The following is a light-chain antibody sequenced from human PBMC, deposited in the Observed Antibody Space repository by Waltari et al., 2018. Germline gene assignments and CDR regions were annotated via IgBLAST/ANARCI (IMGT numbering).Light chain of an antibody. Sequence: EIVLAQSPATLSFSPGERATLSCRASQSVGRCLAWYQRKPGQAPRLLIYDASDRATGTPAGLIGSGSATDVTLTISSLEPEDFAVYYCQHRGNWPLLAFGQGTRLEIK. J-gene: IGKJ5*01. CDR1: QSVGRC. CDR3: QHRGNWPLLA. CDR2: DAS. V-gene: IGKV3-11*01.